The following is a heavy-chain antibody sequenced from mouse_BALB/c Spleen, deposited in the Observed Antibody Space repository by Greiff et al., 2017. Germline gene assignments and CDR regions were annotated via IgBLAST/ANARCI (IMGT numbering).Heavy chain of an antibody. D-gene: IGHD2-4*01. CDR3: ARYDYDEEVYAMDY. J-gene: IGHJ4*01. CDR1: GYTFTSYW. V-gene: IGHV1-7*01. Sequence: QVQLQQSGAELAKPGASVKMSCKASGYTFTSYWLPWVKQRPGQGLEWIGYINPSTGYTEYNQKFKDKATLTADKSSSTAYMQLSSLTSEDSAVYNCARYDYDEEVYAMDYWGQGTSVTVAS. CDR2: INPSTGYT.